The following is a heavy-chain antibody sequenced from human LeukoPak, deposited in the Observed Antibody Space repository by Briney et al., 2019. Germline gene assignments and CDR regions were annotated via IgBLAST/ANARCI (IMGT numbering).Heavy chain of an antibody. J-gene: IGHJ4*02. V-gene: IGHV3-53*05. CDR2: IYSGGST. CDR1: GFTVSSNY. CDR3: AKSGGDSGSYYFDY. D-gene: IGHD1-26*01. Sequence: GGSLRLSCAASGFTVSSNYMSWVRQAPGKGLEWVSVIYSGGSTYYADSVKGRFTISRDNAKNSLYLQMNSLRAEDTALYYCAKSGGDSGSYYFDYWGQGTLVTVSS.